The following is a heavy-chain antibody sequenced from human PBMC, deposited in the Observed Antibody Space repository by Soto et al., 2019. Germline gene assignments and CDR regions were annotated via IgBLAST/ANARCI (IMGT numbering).Heavy chain of an antibody. D-gene: IGHD7-27*01. CDR3: AKAPLGIGAFDI. CDR1: GFTFSSYA. V-gene: IGHV3-23*01. Sequence: EGSLRLSCAASGFTFSSYAMSWVRQAPGKGLEWVSAISGSGGSTYYADSVKGRFTISRDNSKNTLYLQMNSLRAEDTAVYYCAKAPLGIGAFDIWGQGTMVTVSS. J-gene: IGHJ3*02. CDR2: ISGSGGST.